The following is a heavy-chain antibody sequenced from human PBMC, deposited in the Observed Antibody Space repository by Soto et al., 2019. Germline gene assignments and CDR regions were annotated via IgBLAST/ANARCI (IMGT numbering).Heavy chain of an antibody. D-gene: IGHD3-16*02. J-gene: IGHJ4*02. V-gene: IGHV3-23*01. CDR2: IGNSGAYT. CDR3: AKIEGGLRLGELSLYQD. Sequence: EVQLLESGGGLVQPGGSLRLSCAASGFTFSSYAMSWVRQAPGKGLEGVSIIGNSGAYTYYADSVRGRFTISRDNSKNTMYLQMNSLKAEDTAVYYCAKIEGGLRLGELSLYQDWGQGTLVTVSS. CDR1: GFTFSSYA.